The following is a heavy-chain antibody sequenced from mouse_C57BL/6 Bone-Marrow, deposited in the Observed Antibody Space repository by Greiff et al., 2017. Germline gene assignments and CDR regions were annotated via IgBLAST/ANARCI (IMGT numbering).Heavy chain of an antibody. Sequence: QVQLQQSGAELARPGASVKLSCKASGYTFTSYGISWVKQRTGQGLEWIGEIYPRSGNTYYNEKFKGKATLTADKSSSTAYMELRSLTSEDTAVYFCTRSRWSQGGWGQGTTLTVSS. CDR3: TRSRWSQGG. V-gene: IGHV1-81*01. J-gene: IGHJ2*01. CDR2: IYPRSGNT. CDR1: GYTFTSYG. D-gene: IGHD2-3*01.